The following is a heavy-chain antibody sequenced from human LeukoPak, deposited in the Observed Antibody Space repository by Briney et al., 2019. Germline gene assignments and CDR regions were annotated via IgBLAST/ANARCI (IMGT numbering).Heavy chain of an antibody. V-gene: IGHV1-69*13. CDR3: ARDGYYYDSSGYTPPEYFQH. J-gene: IGHJ1*01. Sequence: SVKVSCKASGDTFSSYAISWLRQAPGQGLEWMGGIIPIFGTANYAQKFQGRVTITADESTSTAYMELSSLRSEDTAVYYCARDGYYYDSSGYTPPEYFQHWGQGTLVTVSS. CDR2: IIPIFGTA. D-gene: IGHD3-22*01. CDR1: GDTFSSYA.